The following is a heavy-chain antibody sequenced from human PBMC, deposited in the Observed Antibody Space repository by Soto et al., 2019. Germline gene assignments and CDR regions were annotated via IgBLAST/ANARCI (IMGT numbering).Heavy chain of an antibody. D-gene: IGHD3-22*01. Sequence: QVQLVQSGAEVKKPGSSVKVSCKASGGTFSSYAISWVRQAPGQGLEWMGGIIPIFGTAIYAQKFKGRVTITADESTSTAYMELSSLRSEDTAVYYCASSTMIVRGAFDYWGQGTLVTVSS. V-gene: IGHV1-69*01. CDR3: ASSTMIVRGAFDY. J-gene: IGHJ4*02. CDR2: IIPIFGTA. CDR1: GGTFSSYA.